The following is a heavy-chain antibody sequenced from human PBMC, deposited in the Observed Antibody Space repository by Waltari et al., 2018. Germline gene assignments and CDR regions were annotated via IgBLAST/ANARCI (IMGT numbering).Heavy chain of an antibody. CDR2: IQGGNGTQ. CDR3: AREGVPAAVRADYYYPMDV. Sequence: QVQLVQSGAEVNRPGASVKVSCKTSGYPFTSYIIHWLRQAPGQRPEWMGWIQGGNGTQKYPKKYQDRVNITVDTSGSTVYMGLSSLRSEDPGVYFGAREGVPAAVRADYYYPMDVWGQGTTVTVSS. J-gene: IGHJ6*02. CDR1: GYPFTSYI. D-gene: IGHD2-2*01. V-gene: IGHV1-3*01.